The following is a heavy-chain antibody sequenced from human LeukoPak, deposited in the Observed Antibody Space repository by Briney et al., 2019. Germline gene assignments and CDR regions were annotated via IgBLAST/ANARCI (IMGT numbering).Heavy chain of an antibody. CDR1: GFTFHDYA. CDR3: AKAPSQYDFWSGYYNFDY. J-gene: IGHJ4*02. V-gene: IGHV3-9*01. Sequence: GGSLRLSCAASGFTFHDYAMHWVRQAPGKGLEWVSGISWNSGSIGYADSVKGRFTISRDNAKNSLYLQMNSLRAEDTALYYCAKAPSQYDFWSGYYNFDYWGQGTLVTVSS. CDR2: ISWNSGSI. D-gene: IGHD3-3*01.